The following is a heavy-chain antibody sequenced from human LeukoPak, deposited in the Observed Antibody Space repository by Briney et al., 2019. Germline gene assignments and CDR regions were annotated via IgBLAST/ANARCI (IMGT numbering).Heavy chain of an antibody. V-gene: IGHV4-59*01. J-gene: IGHJ5*02. Sequence: SETLSLTCTVSGGSISSYYWSWIRQPPGKGLERIGYIYYSGSTNYNPSLKSRVTISVDTSKNQFSLKLSSVTAADTAVYYCARGVDDSSGYCLFDPWGQGTLVTVSS. D-gene: IGHD3-22*01. CDR2: IYYSGST. CDR1: GGSISSYY. CDR3: ARGVDDSSGYCLFDP.